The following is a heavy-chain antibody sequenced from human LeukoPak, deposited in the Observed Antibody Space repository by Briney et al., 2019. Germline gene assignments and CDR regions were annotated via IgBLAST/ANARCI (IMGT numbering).Heavy chain of an antibody. CDR1: GFTFSSYS. D-gene: IGHD2-21*02. J-gene: IGHJ4*02. Sequence: GGSLRRSCAASGFTFSSYSMNWVRQAPGKGLEWVSSISSSSSYIYYADSAKGRFTISRDNAKNSLYLQMNSLRAKDTALNYCARDTYCGGDCYSNYFDYWGQGTLVTVSS. CDR3: ARDTYCGGDCYSNYFDY. V-gene: IGHV3-21*01. CDR2: ISSSSSYI.